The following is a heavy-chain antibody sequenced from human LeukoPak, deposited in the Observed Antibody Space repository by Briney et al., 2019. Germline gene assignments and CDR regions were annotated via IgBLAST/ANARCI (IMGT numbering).Heavy chain of an antibody. CDR2: ISSSSSYI. D-gene: IGHD2-15*01. J-gene: IGHJ3*02. CDR3: ARDSSGGSNDAFDI. Sequence: PGGSLRLSCAASGFTFSSYSMNWVRQAPGKGLEWVSSISSSSSYIYYADSVKGRFTISRDNAKNSLYLQMNSLRAEDTAVYYCARDSSGGSNDAFDIWGQGTMFTVSS. CDR1: GFTFSSYS. V-gene: IGHV3-21*01.